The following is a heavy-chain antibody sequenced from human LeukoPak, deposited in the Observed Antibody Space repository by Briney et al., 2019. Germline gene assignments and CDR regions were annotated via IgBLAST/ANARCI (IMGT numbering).Heavy chain of an antibody. J-gene: IGHJ3*02. CDR1: GGSISSYY. CDR2: IYTSGST. D-gene: IGHD2-8*01. Sequence: SETLSLTCTVSGGSISSYYWSWIRQPAGNRLEWIGRIYTSGSTNYNPSLKSRVTMSVDTSKNQFSLKLSSVTAADTAVYYCAREGKDRRWYAFDIWGQGTMVTVSS. V-gene: IGHV4-4*07. CDR3: AREGKDRRWYAFDI.